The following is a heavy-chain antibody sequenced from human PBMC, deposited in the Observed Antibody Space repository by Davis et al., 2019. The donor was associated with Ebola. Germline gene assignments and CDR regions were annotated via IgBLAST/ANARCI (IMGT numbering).Heavy chain of an antibody. CDR3: VRPWRIFGIYYGMDV. Sequence: PGGSLRLSCAVSGFTFRSYWMSWVRQTPGKGLEWIGNIHYSENTYYNPSLKSRVTISADTSKNQFSLKLSSVTAADTAVYYCVRPWRIFGIYYGMDVWGQGTTVTVSS. D-gene: IGHD3-3*01. CDR1: GFTFRSYW. V-gene: IGHV4-39*01. J-gene: IGHJ6*02. CDR2: IHYSENT.